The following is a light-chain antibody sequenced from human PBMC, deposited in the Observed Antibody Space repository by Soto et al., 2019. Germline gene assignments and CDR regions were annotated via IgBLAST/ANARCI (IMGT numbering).Light chain of an antibody. J-gene: IGLJ1*01. V-gene: IGLV2-14*01. CDR2: EVS. CDR1: SSDVGGYNY. Sequence: QSVLTQPASVSGSPGQSITISCTGTSSDVGGYNYVSWYQQHPGKAPKLMIYEVSNRPSGVSNRFSGSKSGNTASLTISGLQTEDEADYYCCSSPDGGSFVFGTGTKLTVL. CDR3: CSSPDGGSFV.